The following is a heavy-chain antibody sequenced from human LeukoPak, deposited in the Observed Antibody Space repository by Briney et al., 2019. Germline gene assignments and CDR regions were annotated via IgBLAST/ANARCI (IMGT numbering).Heavy chain of an antibody. CDR2: IGTAGDT. Sequence: PGGSLRLSCAASGFTFSSYDMHWVRQATGKGLEWVSAIGTAGDTYYPGSVKGRFTISRENAKNSLYLQMNSLRAGDTAVYYCAREATGTTEANAFDIWGQGTMVTVSS. CDR1: GFTFSSYD. V-gene: IGHV3-13*01. D-gene: IGHD1-1*01. CDR3: AREATGTTEANAFDI. J-gene: IGHJ3*02.